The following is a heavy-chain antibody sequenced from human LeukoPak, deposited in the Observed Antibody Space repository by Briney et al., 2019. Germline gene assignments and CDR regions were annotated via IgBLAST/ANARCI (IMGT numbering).Heavy chain of an antibody. J-gene: IGHJ4*02. CDR3: AKGGYSYGSSDY. D-gene: IGHD5-18*01. V-gene: IGHV3-7*01. CDR2: TKKDGSEK. Sequence: GGSLRLSCGASGFTFSTYWMSWVRQAPGKGLEWVANTKKDGSEKYYVDSVKGRFTISRDNAKNSLYLQMNSLRAEDTAVYYCAKGGYSYGSSDYWGQGTLVTVSS. CDR1: GFTFSTYW.